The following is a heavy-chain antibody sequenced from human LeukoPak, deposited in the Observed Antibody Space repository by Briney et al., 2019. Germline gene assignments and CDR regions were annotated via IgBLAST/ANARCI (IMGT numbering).Heavy chain of an antibody. J-gene: IGHJ1*01. CDR1: GLTLSTYW. V-gene: IGHV3-74*01. Sequence: PGGSLRLSCEASGLTLSTYWMHWVRQAPGKGLVWVSCIKSDGGTNYADSVKGRFTISRDNAKKTVSLQMNSLRPEDTGVYYCARAPSEIGGYYPEYFRHWGQGTLVTVSS. CDR2: IKSDGGT. CDR3: ARAPSEIGGYYPEYFRH. D-gene: IGHD3-22*01.